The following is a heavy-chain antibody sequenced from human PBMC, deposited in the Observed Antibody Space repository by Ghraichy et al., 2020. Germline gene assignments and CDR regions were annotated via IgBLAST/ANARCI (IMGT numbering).Heavy chain of an antibody. D-gene: IGHD3-3*01. CDR1: GGSMTNYY. V-gene: IGHV4-4*07. J-gene: IGHJ6*02. CDR2: VSTSAST. CDR3: ARDSGWLLLDGMDP. Sequence: SETLSLTCTVSGGSMTNYYWNWVRQSAGTGLEWIGRVSTSASTHYDPALKSRVSMSVDTSKNQFFLKLSSVTAADSAVYYCARDSGWLLLDGMDPWGQGTTVTVSS.